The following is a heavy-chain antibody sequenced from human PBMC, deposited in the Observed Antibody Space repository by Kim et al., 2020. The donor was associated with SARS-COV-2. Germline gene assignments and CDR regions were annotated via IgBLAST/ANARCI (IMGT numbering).Heavy chain of an antibody. D-gene: IGHD6-13*01. CDR3: ARDSSFCIAAAGIFDY. CDR1: GFTFSNYA. J-gene: IGHJ4*02. Sequence: GGSLRLSCAASGFTFSNYAMHWVRQAPGKGLEWVAVISYDGSNKYYADSVKGRFTISRDNSKNTLYLQMNSLRAEDTAVYYCARDSSFCIAAAGIFDYWGQGTLVTVSS. V-gene: IGHV3-30-3*01. CDR2: ISYDGSNK.